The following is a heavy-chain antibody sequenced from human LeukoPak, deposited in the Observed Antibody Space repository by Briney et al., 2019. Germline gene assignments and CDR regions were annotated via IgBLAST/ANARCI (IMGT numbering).Heavy chain of an antibody. D-gene: IGHD3-22*01. J-gene: IGHJ4*02. CDR2: IYYSGST. CDR3: ARGGTMIVVVPHFDY. CDR1: GDSVGSDY. V-gene: IGHV4-59*02. Sequence: SETLSLTCTVSGDSVGSDYWSWIRQPPGKGLEWIGYIYYSGSTNYNPSLKSRVTISVDTSKNQFQFSLKLSSVTAADTAVYYCARGGTMIVVVPHFDYWGQGTLVTVSS.